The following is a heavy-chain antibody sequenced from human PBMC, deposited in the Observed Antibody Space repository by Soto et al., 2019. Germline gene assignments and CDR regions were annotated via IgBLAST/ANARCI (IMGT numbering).Heavy chain of an antibody. J-gene: IGHJ4*02. CDR1: GYTFTSYA. V-gene: IGHV1-3*05. CDR2: INAGNGNT. Sequence: QVQLVQSGAEEKKPGASLKVSCKASGYTFTSYAMHWVRQAPGQRLEWMGWINAGNGNTKYSQKFQGRVTITRATPASTASMELSMLRFEDTAVYSCARSPGGGLHSFDYCGQGTLVTVSS. D-gene: IGHD5-18*01. CDR3: ARSPGGGLHSFDY.